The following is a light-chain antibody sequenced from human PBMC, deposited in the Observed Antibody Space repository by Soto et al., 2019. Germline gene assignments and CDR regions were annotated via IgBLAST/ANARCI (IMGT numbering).Light chain of an antibody. CDR2: DVT. V-gene: IGLV2-23*02. Sequence: QSALTQPASVSGSPGQSITISCTGTRSDVGSYNLVSWYQQHPGKAPKLIISDVTKRPSGVSNRFSGSKSGNTASLTISGLQAEDEADYYCCSYAGSSTWVFGGGTKLTVL. CDR3: CSYAGSSTWV. J-gene: IGLJ2*01. CDR1: RSDVGSYNL.